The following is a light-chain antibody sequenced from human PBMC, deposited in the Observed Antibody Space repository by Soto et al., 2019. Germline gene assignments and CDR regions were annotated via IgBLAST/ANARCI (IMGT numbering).Light chain of an antibody. CDR1: QSVLDSSTNTSY. CDR2: WAS. V-gene: IGKV4-1*01. J-gene: IGKJ4*01. CDR3: QQYYNTPLT. Sequence: IVMTQSPDIRAVYLGATVSIALESSQSVLDSSTNTSYLAWYQQKPGRAPKLLIYWASTRESGVPDRFSGSGSGTDFTLTISSLQAEDVAVYYCQQYYNTPLTFGGGTKVDIK.